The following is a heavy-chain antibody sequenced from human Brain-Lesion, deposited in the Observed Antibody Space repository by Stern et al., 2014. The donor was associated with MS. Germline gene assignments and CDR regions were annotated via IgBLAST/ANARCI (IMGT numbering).Heavy chain of an antibody. CDR1: GGSISSSSYY. CDR2: IYYRGST. J-gene: IGHJ4*02. D-gene: IGHD3-10*01. V-gene: IGHV4-39*01. CDR3: AKLWLGELPESPFDY. Sequence: QVQLQQSGPGLVKPSETLSLTCTVSGGSISSSSYYWGWIRQPPGKGLEWIGRIYYRGSTYYNPSLKSRVTISMDTSKNQFSLGLTSVTAADTAVYFCAKLWLGELPESPFDYWGQGTLVTVSS.